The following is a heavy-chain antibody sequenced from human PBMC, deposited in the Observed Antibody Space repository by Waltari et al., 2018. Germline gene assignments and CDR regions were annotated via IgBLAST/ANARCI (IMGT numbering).Heavy chain of an antibody. CDR3: ARNRPNYGMDV. V-gene: IGHV4-39*01. CDR2: IYYSGST. J-gene: IGHJ6*02. CDR1: GGSISSSSYY. Sequence: QLQLQESGAGLVKPSETLSLTCTVSGGSISSSSYYWGWIRQPPGKGLEWIGSIYYSGSTYYNPSLKSRVTISVDTSKNQFSLKLSSVTAADTAVYYCARNRPNYGMDVWGQGTTVTVSS.